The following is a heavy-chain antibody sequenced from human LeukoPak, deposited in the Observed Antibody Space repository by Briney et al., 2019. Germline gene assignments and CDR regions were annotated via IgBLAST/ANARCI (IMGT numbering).Heavy chain of an antibody. D-gene: IGHD5-18*01. CDR1: GGSISSDGYY. Sequence: SETLSLTCTVSGGSISSDGYYWSWIRQSAGKGLEWIGRIYSSGYTNYHPSLKSRATISVDTSKNQFSLKLSSVTAADTAVYYCAYGYNYGYEYWGQGTLVTVSS. J-gene: IGHJ4*02. CDR2: IYSSGYT. V-gene: IGHV4-61*02. CDR3: AYGYNYGYEY.